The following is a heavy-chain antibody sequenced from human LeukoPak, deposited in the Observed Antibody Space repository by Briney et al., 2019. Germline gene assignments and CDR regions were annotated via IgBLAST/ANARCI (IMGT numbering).Heavy chain of an antibody. CDR1: GFTFSRNW. D-gene: IGHD3-22*01. V-gene: IGHV3-30-3*01. CDR3: AREVQFQMYYYDSSGYPGY. CDR2: ISYDGSNK. Sequence: GGSLRLSCAGSGFTFSRNWMSWVRQAPGKGLEWVAVISYDGSNKYYADSVKGRFTISRDNSKNTLYLQMNSLRAEDTAVYYCAREVQFQMYYYDSSGYPGYWGQGTLVTVSS. J-gene: IGHJ4*02.